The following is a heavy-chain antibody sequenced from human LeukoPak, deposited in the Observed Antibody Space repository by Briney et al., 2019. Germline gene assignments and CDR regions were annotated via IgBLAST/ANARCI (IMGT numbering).Heavy chain of an antibody. V-gene: IGHV4-34*01. CDR3: ASGVRAFDI. CDR2: INHSGST. J-gene: IGHJ3*02. CDR1: GGSFSGYY. Sequence: SETLSLTCAVYGGSFSGYYWSWIRQPPGKGLEWIGEINHSGSTDYNPSLKSRVTISVDTSKNQFSLKLSSVTAADTAVYYCASGVRAFDIWGQGTMVTVSS.